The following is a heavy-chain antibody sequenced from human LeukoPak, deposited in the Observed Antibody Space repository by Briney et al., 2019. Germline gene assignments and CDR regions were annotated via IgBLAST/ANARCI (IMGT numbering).Heavy chain of an antibody. CDR3: VCRASSSWYGSVEDY. V-gene: IGHV3-64D*06. D-gene: IGHD6-13*01. J-gene: IGHJ4*02. Sequence: GVSLRRSCSASGFTYSSYAMHRVRQAPGKGLEYVSAISSNGGSTYYADSVKGRFTISRDNSKNTLYLQMSSLRAEDTAVYYCVCRASSSWYGSVEDYWGQGTLVTVSS. CDR2: ISSNGGST. CDR1: GFTYSSYA.